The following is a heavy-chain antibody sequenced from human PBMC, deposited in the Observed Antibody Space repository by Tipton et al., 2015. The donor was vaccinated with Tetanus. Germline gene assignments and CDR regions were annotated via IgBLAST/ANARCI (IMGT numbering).Heavy chain of an antibody. V-gene: IGHV1-2*07. D-gene: IGHD5-24*01. Sequence: QSGAEVKKPGASVKVSCKASGYTFTDYYMHWVRQAPGQGLEWMGWIDPNSGGTNYAHKFRGRVSMTSDTSINTAYLELSGLTSDDTAFYYCARGGRTVELATNYCFDFWGQGTLLTVSS. CDR1: GYTFTDYY. J-gene: IGHJ4*02. CDR2: IDPNSGGT. CDR3: ARGGRTVELATNYCFDF.